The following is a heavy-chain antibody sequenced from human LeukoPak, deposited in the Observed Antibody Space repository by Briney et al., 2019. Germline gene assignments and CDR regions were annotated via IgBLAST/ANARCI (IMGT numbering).Heavy chain of an antibody. V-gene: IGHV4-39*01. CDR3: ARRASYSSSAVDY. CDR2: IYYSGST. D-gene: IGHD6-6*01. J-gene: IGHJ4*02. Sequence: SETLSLTCTVSGGSISSSSYYWGWIRQPPGKWLEWIGSIYYSGSTYYNPSLKSRVTISVDTSKNQFSLKLSSVTAADTAVYYCARRASYSSSAVDYWGQGTLVTVSS. CDR1: GGSISSSSYY.